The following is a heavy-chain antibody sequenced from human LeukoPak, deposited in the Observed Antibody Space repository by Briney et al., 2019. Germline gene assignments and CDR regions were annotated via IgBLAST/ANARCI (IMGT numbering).Heavy chain of an antibody. CDR1: GYTLTELS. CDR3: ARVGEYSSSPLDY. D-gene: IGHD6-6*01. Sequence: ASVKVSCKVSGYTLTELSMHWVRQAPGKGLEWMGGFDPEDGETIYAQKFQGRVTMTRDTSTSTVYMELSSLRSEDTAVYYCARVGEYSSSPLDYWGQGTLVTVSS. CDR2: FDPEDGET. V-gene: IGHV1-24*01. J-gene: IGHJ4*02.